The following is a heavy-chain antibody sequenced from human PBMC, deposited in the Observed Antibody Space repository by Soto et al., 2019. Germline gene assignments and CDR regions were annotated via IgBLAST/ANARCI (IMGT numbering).Heavy chain of an antibody. CDR1: GFTFSSYA. CDR3: ATAARPNYYYGMDV. V-gene: IGHV3-23*01. CDR2: ISGIGGST. D-gene: IGHD6-6*01. J-gene: IGHJ6*02. Sequence: GGSLRLSCAASGFTFSSYAMSWVRQAPGKGLEWVSAISGIGGSTYYADSVKGRFTISRDNSKNTLYLQMNSLRAEDTAVYYCATAARPNYYYGMDVWGQGTTVTVSS.